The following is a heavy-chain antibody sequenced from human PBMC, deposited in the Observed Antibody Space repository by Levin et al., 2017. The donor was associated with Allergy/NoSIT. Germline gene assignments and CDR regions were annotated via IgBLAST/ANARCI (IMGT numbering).Heavy chain of an antibody. V-gene: IGHV4-4*02. CDR1: GDSISSDNW. CDR3: ASRSEYSSRHHDASAF. D-gene: IGHD6-13*01. Sequence: PSETLSLTCAVSGDSISSDNWWIWVRQPPGKGLEWIGEVYHSGSTNYNPSLKSRITISVDKSKNQFSLNLSSVTAADTAVYYCASRSEYSSRHHDASAFWGQGTVVTVSS. J-gene: IGHJ3*01. CDR2: VYHSGST.